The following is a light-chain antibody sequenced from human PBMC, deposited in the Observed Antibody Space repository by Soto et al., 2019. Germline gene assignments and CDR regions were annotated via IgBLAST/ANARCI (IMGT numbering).Light chain of an antibody. Sequence: EIVLTQSPATLSVSPGERVTLSCRASQSVSIKLAWYQQKPSQAPRLLISDTSTRATGIPARFSGSGFATDFTLTISSLQSEDFAVYYCQQYNLRPPYTFGQGTKLEIK. CDR3: QQYNLRPPYT. CDR1: QSVSIK. V-gene: IGKV3-15*01. CDR2: DTS. J-gene: IGKJ2*01.